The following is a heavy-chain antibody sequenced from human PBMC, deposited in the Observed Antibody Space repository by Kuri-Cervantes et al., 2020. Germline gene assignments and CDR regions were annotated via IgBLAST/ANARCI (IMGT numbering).Heavy chain of an antibody. V-gene: IGHV3-21*06. CDR3: VRDRPTWD. CDR2: ISSSSSYI. Sequence: GGSLRLSCAASGFTFSSYSMNWVRQAPGKGLEWVSSISSSSSYIYYADSVKGRFTISKDNARNMAFLQLNSQRVEDTAVYFCVRDRPTWDWGRGALVTVSS. CDR1: GFTFSSYS. J-gene: IGHJ4*02. D-gene: IGHD4-11*01.